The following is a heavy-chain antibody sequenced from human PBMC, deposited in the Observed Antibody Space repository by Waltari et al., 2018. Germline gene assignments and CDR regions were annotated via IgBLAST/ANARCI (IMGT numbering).Heavy chain of an antibody. V-gene: IGHV4-34*01. CDR2: INHSGST. CDR1: GGSFSGYY. Sequence: QEQLQQWGAGLLKPSENLSLTCAVYGGSFSGYYWSWIRQPPGKGLEWIGEINHSGSTNYHPSLNSLVTISVDTSNNQFSLKLSSVTAADTAVYYCAREEVYCSGGSCYSLYGWFDTWGQGTLVTVSS. D-gene: IGHD2-15*01. CDR3: AREEVYCSGGSCYSLYGWFDT. J-gene: IGHJ5*02.